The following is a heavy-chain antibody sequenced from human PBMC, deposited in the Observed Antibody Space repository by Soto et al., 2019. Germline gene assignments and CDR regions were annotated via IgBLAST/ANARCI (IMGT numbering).Heavy chain of an antibody. CDR1: GYSFTSYW. J-gene: IGHJ6*02. D-gene: IGHD6-13*01. CDR3: ARTAAAGKYYYGVDV. CDR2: IYPGDSDT. Sequence: GESLKSSCKGSGYSFTSYWIGWVRQMPGKGLEWMGIIYPGDSDTRYSPSFQGQVTISADKSISTAYLQWSSLKASDTAIYYCARTAAAGKYYYGVDVWGQGTTVTVSS. V-gene: IGHV5-51*01.